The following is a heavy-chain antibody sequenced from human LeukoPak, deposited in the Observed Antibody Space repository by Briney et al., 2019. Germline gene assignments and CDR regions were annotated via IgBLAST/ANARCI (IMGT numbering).Heavy chain of an antibody. CDR1: GYTFTSYD. D-gene: IGHD6-19*01. J-gene: IGHJ4*02. CDR2: MNPNSGNT. Sequence: ASVKVSCKASGYTFTSYDINWVRQATGQGLEWMGWMNPNSGNTGYAQKFQGRVTMTRNSSITTAYMELSSLRSEDTAVYYCATLLRGAVAGAFDYWGQGTLVTVSS. CDR3: ATLLRGAVAGAFDY. V-gene: IGHV1-8*01.